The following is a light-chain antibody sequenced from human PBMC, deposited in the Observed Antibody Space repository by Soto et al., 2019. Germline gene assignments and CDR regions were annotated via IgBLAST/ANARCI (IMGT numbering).Light chain of an antibody. V-gene: IGKV3-11*01. CDR2: DAS. J-gene: IGKJ5*01. CDR1: QSVSSY. CDR3: QQRSNWPPIT. Sequence: EIVLTQSPATLSLSPGERATLSCRASQSVSSYLAWYKQKPSQATRLLIYDASNRATGIPARFSGSGTGKDFTLTISSLEPEDFAVYYCQQRSNWPPITFGQGTRLEIK.